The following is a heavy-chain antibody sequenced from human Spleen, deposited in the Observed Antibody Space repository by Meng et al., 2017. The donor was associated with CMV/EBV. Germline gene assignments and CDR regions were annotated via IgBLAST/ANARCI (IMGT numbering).Heavy chain of an antibody. CDR2: INSDGSST. CDR1: GFTFSSYW. CDR3: ARDPGYYDSSGYFYDY. V-gene: IGHV3-74*01. D-gene: IGHD3-22*01. Sequence: SGFTFSSYWMHWVRQAPGKGLVWVSRINSDGSSTNYADSVKGRFTISRDNAKNTLYLQMNGLRAEDTAVYYCARDPGYYDSSGYFYDYWGQGTLVTVSS. J-gene: IGHJ4*02.